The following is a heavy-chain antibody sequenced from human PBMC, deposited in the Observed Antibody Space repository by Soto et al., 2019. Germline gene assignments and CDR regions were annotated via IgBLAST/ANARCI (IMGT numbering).Heavy chain of an antibody. Sequence: SGSLCLTCSVSGGSISGSDWSWIRQSPGKGLEWLGYFYYTLSTNESPYLRSRVSISVDTSKNEFSLRLSSVTAADTAVYFCARSVAVPGAHSHYGRQGTKVTVS. D-gene: IGHD6-19*01. CDR1: GGSISGSD. CDR2: FYYTLST. V-gene: IGHV4-59*01. J-gene: IGHJ4*02. CDR3: ARSVAVPGAHSHY.